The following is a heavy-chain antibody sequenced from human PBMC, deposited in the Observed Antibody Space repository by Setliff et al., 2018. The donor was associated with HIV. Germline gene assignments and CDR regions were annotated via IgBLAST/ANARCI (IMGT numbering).Heavy chain of an antibody. V-gene: IGHV3-30*02. CDR1: GFAFSSFG. CDR2: IWYDGTNK. D-gene: IGHD3-3*01. CDR3: TTRAVPSRWGELQFLERYYYSMDV. Sequence: PGGSLRLSCAASGFAFSSFGMHWVRQAPGKGLEWVAVIWYDGTNKNYADSVKDRFTISRDNSKHTVYLQMNGLTPEDTAVYYCTTRAVPSRWGELQFLERYYYSMDVWGKGTTVTVSS. J-gene: IGHJ6*03.